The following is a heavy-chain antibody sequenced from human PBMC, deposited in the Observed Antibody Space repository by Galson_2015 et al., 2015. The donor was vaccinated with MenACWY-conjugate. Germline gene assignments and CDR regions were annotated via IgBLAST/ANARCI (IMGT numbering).Heavy chain of an antibody. CDR1: GFTFSTYS. V-gene: IGHV3-21*01. Sequence: SLRLSCAASGFTFSTYSMNWVRQAPGKGLEWVSSISSSSIYIYYTDSVKGRFTISRDNAKNSLYLQINSLRVEDTAVYYCTRRTGGSYDYWGPGTLVTVSS. CDR3: TRRTGGSYDY. D-gene: IGHD1-26*01. J-gene: IGHJ4*02. CDR2: ISSSSIYI.